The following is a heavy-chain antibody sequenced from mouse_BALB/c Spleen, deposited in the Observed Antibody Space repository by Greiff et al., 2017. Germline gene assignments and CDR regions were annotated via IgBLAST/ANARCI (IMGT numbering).Heavy chain of an antibody. D-gene: IGHD2-3*01. CDR2: IWGGGST. CDR1: GFSLTDYG. J-gene: IGHJ4*01. Sequence: VQRVESGPGLVAPSQSLSITCTVSGFSLTDYGVSWIRQPPGKGLEWLGVIWGGGSTYYNSALKSRLSISKDNSKSKVFLKMNSLQTDDTAMYYCAKHGGYDGPYAMDYWGQGTSVTVSS. CDR3: AKHGGYDGPYAMDY. V-gene: IGHV2-6-5*01.